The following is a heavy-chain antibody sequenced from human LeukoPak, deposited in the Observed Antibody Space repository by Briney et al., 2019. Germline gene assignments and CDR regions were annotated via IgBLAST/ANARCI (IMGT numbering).Heavy chain of an antibody. D-gene: IGHD3-10*01. CDR1: GFTFSSYA. CDR2: ISYDGSNK. Sequence: GGSLRLSCAASGFTFSSYAMHWVRQAPGKGLEWVAVISYDGSNKYYADSVKGRFTISRDNSKNTLYLQMNSLRAEDTAVYYCARDRYYYGSGSYSPWFDPWGQGTLVTVSS. V-gene: IGHV3-30*04. CDR3: ARDRYYYGSGSYSPWFDP. J-gene: IGHJ5*02.